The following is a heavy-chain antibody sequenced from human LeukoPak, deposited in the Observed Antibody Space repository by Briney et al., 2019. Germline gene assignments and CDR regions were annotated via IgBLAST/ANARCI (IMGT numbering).Heavy chain of an antibody. D-gene: IGHD5-12*01. CDR1: GFTFSTST. J-gene: IGHJ4*02. CDR2: IRGTGSST. CDR3: AKTSRGNSGYDSPFDY. Sequence: QTGGSLRLSCAASGFTFSTSTMNWVRQAPGKGLEWVSGIRGTGSSTDYADSVKGRFTISRDNSKDTLYLQMKSLRADDTAVYYCAKTSRGNSGYDSPFDYWGQGTLVTVSS. V-gene: IGHV3-23*01.